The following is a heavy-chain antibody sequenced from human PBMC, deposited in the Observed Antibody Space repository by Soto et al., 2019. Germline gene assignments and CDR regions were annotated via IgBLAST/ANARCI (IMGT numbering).Heavy chain of an antibody. CDR2: ISAYNGNT. D-gene: IGHD3-3*01. Sequence: GASVKVSCKASGYTFTSYGISWVRQAPGQGLEWMGWISAYNGNTNYAQKLQGRVTMTTDTSTSTAYMELRSLRSDDPAVYYCARDPGYDLWSGYYILNPASYYYGMDVWGQGTTVTVSS. CDR3: ARDPGYDLWSGYYILNPASYYYGMDV. J-gene: IGHJ6*02. V-gene: IGHV1-18*01. CDR1: GYTFTSYG.